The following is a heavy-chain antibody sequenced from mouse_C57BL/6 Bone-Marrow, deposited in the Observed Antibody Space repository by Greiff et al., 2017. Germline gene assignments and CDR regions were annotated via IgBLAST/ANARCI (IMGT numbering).Heavy chain of an antibody. J-gene: IGHJ2*01. V-gene: IGHV1-15*01. Sequence: VQLQQSGAELVRPGASVTLSCKASGYTFTDYEMHWVKQTPVHGLEWIGAIDPETGGTAYNQKFKGKAILTADKSSSTAYMELRSLTSEDSAVYYCTAIITTVVATDYWGQGTTLTVSS. CDR1: GYTFTDYE. D-gene: IGHD1-1*01. CDR2: IDPETGGT. CDR3: TAIITTVVATDY.